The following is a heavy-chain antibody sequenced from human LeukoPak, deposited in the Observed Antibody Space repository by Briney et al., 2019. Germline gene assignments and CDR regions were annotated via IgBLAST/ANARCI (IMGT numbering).Heavy chain of an antibody. CDR2: ISGDGGST. J-gene: IGHJ4*02. CDR1: GFTFADYP. CDR3: AREVYGGNDY. V-gene: IGHV3-64*01. D-gene: IGHD4-23*01. Sequence: GGSLRLSCAASGFTFADYPMHWVRQAPGKQLEYVSAISGDGGSTYYANSVKGRFTISRDNSKNTLYLEMGSLRGDDTAVYYCAREVYGGNDYWGQGTLVTVSS.